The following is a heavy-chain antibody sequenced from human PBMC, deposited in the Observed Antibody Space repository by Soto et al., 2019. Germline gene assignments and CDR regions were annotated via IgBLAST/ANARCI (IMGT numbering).Heavy chain of an antibody. Sequence: EVQLVESGGGLVQPGGSLRLSCAASGFTFSSYSMNWVRQAPGKGLEWVSYISSSSSTIYYAGSVKGRFTISRDNAKNSLYLQMNSLRAEDTAVYYCARKYDFWSGYHEAQFDYWGQGTLVTVSS. CDR2: ISSSSSTI. D-gene: IGHD3-3*01. CDR3: ARKYDFWSGYHEAQFDY. CDR1: GFTFSSYS. V-gene: IGHV3-48*01. J-gene: IGHJ4*02.